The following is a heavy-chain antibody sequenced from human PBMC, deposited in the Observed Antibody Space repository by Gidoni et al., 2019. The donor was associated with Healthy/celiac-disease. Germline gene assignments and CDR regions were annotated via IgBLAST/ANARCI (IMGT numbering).Heavy chain of an antibody. D-gene: IGHD5-18*01. CDR1: GFTFSNYA. J-gene: IGHJ4*02. CDR2: ISGSGGST. Sequence: EVQLLESGGGLVQPGGSLRLSCAASGFTFSNYALSWVRQAPGKGLEWVSAISGSGGSTYYADSVKGRFTISRDNSKNTLYLQMNSLRAEDTAVYYCAKVSGYSYGYSANPKNYFDYWGQGTLVTVSS. CDR3: AKVSGYSYGYSANPKNYFDY. V-gene: IGHV3-23*01.